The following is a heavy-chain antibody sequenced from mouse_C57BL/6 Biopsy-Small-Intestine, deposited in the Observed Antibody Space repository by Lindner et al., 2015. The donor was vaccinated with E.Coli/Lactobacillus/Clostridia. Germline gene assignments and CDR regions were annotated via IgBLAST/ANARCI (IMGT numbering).Heavy chain of an antibody. D-gene: IGHD2-1*01. CDR2: IYPGDGDT. CDR1: GYAFSSYW. CDR3: ARGGYYGNYVGAMDY. V-gene: IGHV1-80*01. Sequence: VQLQESGAELVKPGASVKISCKASGYAFSSYWMNWVKQGPGKGLEWIGQIYPGDGDTNYNGKFKGKATLTADKSSSTAYMQLSSLTSEDSAVYFCARGGYYGNYVGAMDYWGQGTSVTVSS. J-gene: IGHJ4*01.